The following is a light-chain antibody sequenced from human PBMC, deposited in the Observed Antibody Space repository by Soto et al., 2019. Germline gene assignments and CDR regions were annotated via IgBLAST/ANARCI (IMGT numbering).Light chain of an antibody. V-gene: IGLV2-11*01. CDR2: DVN. CDR3: CTNPSGWV. CDR1: SSNVGGYNY. J-gene: IGLJ3*02. Sequence: QSALTQPPSVSGAPGQSVTISCTGTSSNVGGYNYVSWYQQHPGKAPKLMIYDVNNRPSGVPDRFSGSKSGNTASLTISGQDDADDDDFSCCTNPSGWVFGGGTKLTVL.